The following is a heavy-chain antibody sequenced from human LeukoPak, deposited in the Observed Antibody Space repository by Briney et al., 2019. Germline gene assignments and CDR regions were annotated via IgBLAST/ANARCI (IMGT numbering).Heavy chain of an antibody. D-gene: IGHD2-2*01. CDR1: GYSTSSGYY. V-gene: IGHV4-38-2*02. CDR2: IYHSGST. J-gene: IGHJ5*02. CDR3: ARDLRGLVVPAAPGWFDP. Sequence: SETLSLTCTVSGYSTSSGYYWGWIRQPPGKGLEWIGNIYHSGSTYYNPSLKSRVTISVDTSKNQFSLKLSSVTAADTAVYYCARDLRGLVVPAAPGWFDPWGQGTLVTVSS.